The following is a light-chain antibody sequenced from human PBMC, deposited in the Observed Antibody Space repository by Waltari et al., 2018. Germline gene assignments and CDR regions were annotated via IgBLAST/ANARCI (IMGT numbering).Light chain of an antibody. Sequence: DIQMTQSPSSLSAAVGDRVTITCRASQNIVSYLHWYQQTPGKVPKLLIYSIYSLQRGVPSRFSGNGSGTEFTLTINNLQPEDFTTYYCQQTFTASLTFGPGTRVDV. CDR1: QNIVSY. CDR3: QQTFTASLT. CDR2: SIY. V-gene: IGKV1-39*01. J-gene: IGKJ3*01.